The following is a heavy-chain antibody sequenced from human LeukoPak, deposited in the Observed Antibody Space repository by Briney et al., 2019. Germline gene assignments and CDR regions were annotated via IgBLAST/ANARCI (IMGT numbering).Heavy chain of an antibody. D-gene: IGHD1-26*01. Sequence: ASVKVSCKASGYDSTTYGLTWVRQAPGQGLEWMGWISGNGDNTKYVEEFQGRVTMTTDTSTSTAYMELRSPRSDDTAVYYCARVHGYYIGLYYFDYWGQGTPVTVSS. CDR2: ISGNGDNT. CDR3: ARVHGYYIGLYYFDY. CDR1: GYDSTTYG. V-gene: IGHV1-18*01. J-gene: IGHJ4*02.